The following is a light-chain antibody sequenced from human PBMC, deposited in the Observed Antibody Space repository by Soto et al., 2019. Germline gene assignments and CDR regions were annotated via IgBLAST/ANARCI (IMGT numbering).Light chain of an antibody. Sequence: EIVVTQSPVTLSVSPCERSTVSCRASQSVTNSYLAWYQQKPGQAPRLLIFGASTRAAGIPARFSGSGSGTEFTLTISSLQPDDFATYYCQHYNSYSEAFGQGTKVDIK. V-gene: IGKV3-15*01. CDR3: QHYNSYSEA. CDR1: QSVTNSY. CDR2: GAS. J-gene: IGKJ1*01.